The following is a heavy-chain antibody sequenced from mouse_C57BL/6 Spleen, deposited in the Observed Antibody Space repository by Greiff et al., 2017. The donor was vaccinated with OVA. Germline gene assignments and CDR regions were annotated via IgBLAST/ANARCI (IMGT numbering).Heavy chain of an antibody. CDR2: IYPGDGDT. Sequence: VQLQQSGPELVKPGASVKISCKASGYAFSSSWMNWVKQRPGKGLEWIGRIYPGDGDTNYNGKFKGKATLTADKSSSTAYMQLSSLTSEDSAVYFCARTGPWAMDYWGKGTSVTVSS. V-gene: IGHV1-82*01. CDR1: GYAFSSSW. J-gene: IGHJ4*01. CDR3: ARTGPWAMDY. D-gene: IGHD4-1*01.